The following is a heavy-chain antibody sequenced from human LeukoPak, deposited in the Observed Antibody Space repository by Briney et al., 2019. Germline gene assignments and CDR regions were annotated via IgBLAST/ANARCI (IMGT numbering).Heavy chain of an antibody. CDR1: GGSISSYY. CDR3: ARHLAYSSSWAPFDY. CDR2: IYTSGST. Sequence: SETLSLTCTVSGGSISSYYWSWIRQPAGKGLEWIGRIYTSGSTNYNPSLKSRVTMSVGTSKNQFSLKLSSVTAADTAVYYCARHLAYSSSWAPFDYWGQGTLVTVSS. D-gene: IGHD6-13*01. J-gene: IGHJ4*02. V-gene: IGHV4-4*07.